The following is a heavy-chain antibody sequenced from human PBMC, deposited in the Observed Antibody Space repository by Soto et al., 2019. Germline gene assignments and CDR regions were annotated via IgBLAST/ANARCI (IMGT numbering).Heavy chain of an antibody. V-gene: IGHV1-3*01. CDR2: INAGNGNT. CDR3: ARDPIAVAGPPFYFDI. D-gene: IGHD6-19*01. CDR1: GYTFTSYA. Sequence: QVQLVQSGAEVKKPGASVKVSCKASGYTFTSYAMHWVRQAPGQRLEWMGWINAGNGNTKYSQKFQGRVTITRDTAASTAYMELSSQRAEDTAVYYCARDPIAVAGPPFYFDIWGQGTMVTVSS. J-gene: IGHJ3*02.